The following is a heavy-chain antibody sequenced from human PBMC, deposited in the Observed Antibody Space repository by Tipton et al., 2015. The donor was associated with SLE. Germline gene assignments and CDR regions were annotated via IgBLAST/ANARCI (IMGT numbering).Heavy chain of an antibody. CDR3: ASSRGVAVRAFDI. J-gene: IGHJ3*02. V-gene: IGHV4-4*08. CDR2: IYTSGST. Sequence: TLSLTCTVSGGSISSYYWCWIRQPPGKGLEWIWYIYTSGSTNYNPSLKSRVTISVDTSKNQFSLKLSSVTAADTAVYYCASSRGVAVRAFDIWGQGTMVTVSS. CDR1: GGSISSYY. D-gene: IGHD6-19*01.